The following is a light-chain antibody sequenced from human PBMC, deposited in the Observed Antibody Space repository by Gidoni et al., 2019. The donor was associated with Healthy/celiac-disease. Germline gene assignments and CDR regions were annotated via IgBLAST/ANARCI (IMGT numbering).Light chain of an antibody. CDR1: QSVNSN. J-gene: IGKJ3*01. V-gene: IGKV3-15*01. CDR3: QQYNNWPL. CDR2: GAS. Sequence: EIVMTQSPATLSVSPGERATLSCRASQSVNSNLAWYQQKPGQAPRLLIYGASTRATGIPARFSGSVSGTEFTLTISSLQSEDFAVYYCQQYNNWPLFGPGTKVDIK.